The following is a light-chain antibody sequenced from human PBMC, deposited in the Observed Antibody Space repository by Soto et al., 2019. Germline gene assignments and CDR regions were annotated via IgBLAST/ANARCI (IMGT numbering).Light chain of an antibody. CDR2: EVS. CDR1: NSDVGDYNY. Sequence: QSVLTQPASVSGSPGQSITISCTGTNSDVGDYNYVSWYQQHPGRAPKLMIYEVSNRPSGVSNRFFGSKSGNAASLTISGLQAEDEADYYCSSYTSRSSHYVFGTGTQLTVL. CDR3: SSYTSRSSHYV. J-gene: IGLJ1*01. V-gene: IGLV2-14*01.